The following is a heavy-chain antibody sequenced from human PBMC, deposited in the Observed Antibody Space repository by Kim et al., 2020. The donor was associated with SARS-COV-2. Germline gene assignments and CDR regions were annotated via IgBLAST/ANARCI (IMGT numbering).Heavy chain of an antibody. V-gene: IGHV3-53*01. D-gene: IGHD6-19*01. J-gene: IGHJ6*02. CDR2: IYSGGST. Sequence: GGSLRLSCAASGFTVSSNYMSWVRQAPGKGLEWVSVIYSGGSTYYADSVKGRFTISRDNSKNTLYLQMNSLRAEDTAVYYCARDRGSGYYYGMDVWGQGTTVTVSS. CDR1: GFTVSSNY. CDR3: ARDRGSGYYYGMDV.